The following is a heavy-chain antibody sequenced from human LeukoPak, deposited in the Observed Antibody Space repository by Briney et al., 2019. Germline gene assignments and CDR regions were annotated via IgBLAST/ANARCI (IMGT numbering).Heavy chain of an antibody. CDR2: IKQDGSEK. CDR3: ARSDSSGYYWRDYYYGMDV. J-gene: IGHJ6*02. CDR1: GFTFSSYW. Sequence: GGSLRLSCAASGFTFSSYWMSWVRQAPGKGLEWVANIKQDGSEKYYVDAVKGRFTISRDNAKNSLYLQMNSLRAEDTAVYYCARSDSSGYYWRDYYYGMDVWGQGTMVTVSS. D-gene: IGHD3-22*01. V-gene: IGHV3-7*01.